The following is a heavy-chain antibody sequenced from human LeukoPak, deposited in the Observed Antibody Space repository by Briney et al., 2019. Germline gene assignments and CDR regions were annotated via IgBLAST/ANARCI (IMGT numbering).Heavy chain of an antibody. V-gene: IGHV1-2*02. CDR3: ARSPHILTGENFDY. Sequence: ASVKVSCKASGYTFTGYCIHWVRQAPGQGLEWMGWINPTSGGTNYAQKFQDRVTMTRDTSISTAYMEVGRLRSADTAVYYCARSPHILTGENFDYWGQGTLVTVSS. J-gene: IGHJ4*02. D-gene: IGHD3-9*01. CDR1: GYTFTGYC. CDR2: INPTSGGT.